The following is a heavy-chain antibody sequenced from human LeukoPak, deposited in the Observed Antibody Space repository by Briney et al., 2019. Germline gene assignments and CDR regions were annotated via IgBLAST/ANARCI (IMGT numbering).Heavy chain of an antibody. D-gene: IGHD1-14*01. J-gene: IGHJ5*02. CDR3: ARDQPRRWLDP. CDR1: GYTFTAYG. CDR2: ISAYNGKK. Sequence: VKVSCKASGYTFTAYGISWVRQAPGQGLEWMGWISAYNGKKNYAQMLQGRVTVTTDTSTSTAYMELRSLRSDDTAVYYCARDQPRRWLDPWGQGTLVTVSS. V-gene: IGHV1-18*01.